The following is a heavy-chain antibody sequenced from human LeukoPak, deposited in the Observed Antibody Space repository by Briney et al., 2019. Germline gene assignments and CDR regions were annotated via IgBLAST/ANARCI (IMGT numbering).Heavy chain of an antibody. Sequence: PGGSLRLSCAGSGVTFSSSAMSWGRPAPGEGQWWVSVISGSGDTTYYADSVKGRFIISRDNSKNTLYLQMNSLRAEDTAVYYCAKRRGGVNSFDHWGQGTLVTVSS. V-gene: IGHV3-23*01. J-gene: IGHJ4*02. CDR2: ISGSGDTT. CDR1: GVTFSSSA. CDR3: AKRRGGVNSFDH. D-gene: IGHD3-16*01.